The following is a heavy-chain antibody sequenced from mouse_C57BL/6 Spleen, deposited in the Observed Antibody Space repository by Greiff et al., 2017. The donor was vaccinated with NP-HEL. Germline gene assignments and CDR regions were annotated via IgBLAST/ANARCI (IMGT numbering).Heavy chain of an antibody. CDR2: INPSNGGT. D-gene: IGHD2-4*01. Sequence: QVHVKQPGTELVKPGASVKLSCKASGYTFTSYWMHWVKQRPGQGLEWIGNINPSNGGTNYNEKFKSKATLTVDKSSSTAYMQLSSLTSEDSAVYYCATHTRDYDGFAYWGQGTLVTVSA. J-gene: IGHJ3*01. CDR1: GYTFTSYW. V-gene: IGHV1-53*01. CDR3: ATHTRDYDGFAY.